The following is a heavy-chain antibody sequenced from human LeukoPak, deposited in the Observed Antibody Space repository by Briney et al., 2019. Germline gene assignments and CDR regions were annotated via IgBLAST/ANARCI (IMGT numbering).Heavy chain of an antibody. CDR2: INPSGGST. V-gene: IGHV1-46*01. CDR1: GYTFTSYN. J-gene: IGHJ5*02. Sequence: ASVKVSCKASGYTFTSYNMHWVRQAPGQGLEWMGIINPSGGSTSYAQKFQGRVTMTRDMSTSTVYMELSSLRTEDTAVYYCARPLGSLKEYWWFDPWGQGTLVTVSS. D-gene: IGHD2/OR15-2a*01. CDR3: ARPLGSLKEYWWFDP.